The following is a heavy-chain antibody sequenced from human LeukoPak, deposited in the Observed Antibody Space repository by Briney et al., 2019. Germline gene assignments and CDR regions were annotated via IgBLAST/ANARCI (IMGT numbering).Heavy chain of an antibody. Sequence: GGSLRLSCAASGFTFSSYGMNWVRQAPGKGLEWVSEISGSGGSTYYADSVKGRFTISRDNSKNTLYLQMNSLRAEDTAVYYCAISGSDAFDIWGQGTMVTVSS. V-gene: IGHV3-23*01. CDR1: GFTFSSYG. D-gene: IGHD3-22*01. J-gene: IGHJ3*02. CDR3: AISGSDAFDI. CDR2: ISGSGGST.